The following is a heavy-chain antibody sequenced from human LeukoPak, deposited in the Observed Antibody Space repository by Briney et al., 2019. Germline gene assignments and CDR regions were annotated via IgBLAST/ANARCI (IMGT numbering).Heavy chain of an antibody. J-gene: IGHJ3*02. V-gene: IGHV3-30-3*01. D-gene: IGHD1-26*01. CDR2: ISYDGSNK. Sequence: GGSLRLSCAASGFTFSSYAMYWVRQAPGKGLEWVAVISYDGSNKYYADSVKGRFTISRDNSKNTLYLQMNSLRAEDTAVYYCARDPLGVGAKSPAFDIWGQGTMVTVSS. CDR3: ARDPLGVGAKSPAFDI. CDR1: GFTFSSYA.